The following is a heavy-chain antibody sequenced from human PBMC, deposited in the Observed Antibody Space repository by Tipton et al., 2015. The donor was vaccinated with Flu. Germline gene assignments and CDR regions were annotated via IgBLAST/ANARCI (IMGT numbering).Heavy chain of an antibody. V-gene: IGHV4-59*08. D-gene: IGHD3-3*01. J-gene: IGHJ4*02. CDR3: ARAGSAYDFWSGYYTPSFDY. CDR1: GGSISSYY. Sequence: TLSITCTVSGGSISSYYWSWIRQPPGKGLEWIGYIYYSGSTNYNPSLKSRVTISVDTSKNQFSLKLSSVTAADTAVYYCARAGSAYDFWSGYYTPSFDYWGQGTLVTVSS. CDR2: IYYSGST.